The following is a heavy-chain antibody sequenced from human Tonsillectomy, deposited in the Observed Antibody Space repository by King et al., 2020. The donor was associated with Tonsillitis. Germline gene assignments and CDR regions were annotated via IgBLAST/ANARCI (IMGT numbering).Heavy chain of an antibody. D-gene: IGHD3-3*01. CDR2: IYYSGST. V-gene: IGHV4-31*03. CDR1: GGSISNGAYY. CDR3: ARVLPTIFGVVNFFYYMDV. J-gene: IGHJ6*03. Sequence: VPLQESGPGLVKPSQTLSLTCTVSGGSISNGAYYWRWIRQHPGRGLEWIGYIYYSGSTFYNPSLKSRVTLSVDTSKNQFSLKLSSVTAADTAVYYCARVLPTIFGVVNFFYYMDVWGKGTTVTVSS.